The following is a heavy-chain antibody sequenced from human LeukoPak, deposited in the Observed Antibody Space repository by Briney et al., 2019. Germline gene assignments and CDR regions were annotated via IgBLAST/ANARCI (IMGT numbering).Heavy chain of an antibody. J-gene: IGHJ4*02. Sequence: PSETLSLTCTVSGGSISSYYWSWIRQPPGKGLEWIGYIYYSGSTNYNPSLKSRVTISVDTSKNQFSLKLSSVTAADTAVYYCAVGMGSSGYYSDYWGQGTLVTVSS. CDR2: IYYSGST. CDR3: AVGMGSSGYYSDY. V-gene: IGHV4-59*01. D-gene: IGHD3-22*01. CDR1: GGSISSYY.